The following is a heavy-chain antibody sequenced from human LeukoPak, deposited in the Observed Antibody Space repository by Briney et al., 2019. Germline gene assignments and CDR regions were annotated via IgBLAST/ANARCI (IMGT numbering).Heavy chain of an antibody. J-gene: IGHJ5*02. Sequence: SVKVSCKASGGTFSSYAISWVRQAPGQGLEWMGGIIPIFGTANYAQKFQGRVTITTDESTSTAYMELSSLRSEDTAVYYCARGAWLVPAAPRTNWFDPWGQGTLVTVSS. D-gene: IGHD2-2*01. CDR2: IIPIFGTA. CDR3: ARGAWLVPAAPRTNWFDP. CDR1: GGTFSSYA. V-gene: IGHV1-69*05.